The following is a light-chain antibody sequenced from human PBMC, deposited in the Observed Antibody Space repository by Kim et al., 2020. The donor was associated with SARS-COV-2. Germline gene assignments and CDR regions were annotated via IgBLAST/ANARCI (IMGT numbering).Light chain of an antibody. J-gene: IGKJ1*01. V-gene: IGKV1-27*01. CDR3: QNYNSAPGT. Sequence: DIQMTQSPSSLSASVGDIVTITCRASQDITNSLAWYQQKPGTIPNLLIYGASILQSGVPSRFSGSGSGTYFTLTIYGLQPEDVATYYCQNYNSAPGTFGQGTKVDIK. CDR2: GAS. CDR1: QDITNS.